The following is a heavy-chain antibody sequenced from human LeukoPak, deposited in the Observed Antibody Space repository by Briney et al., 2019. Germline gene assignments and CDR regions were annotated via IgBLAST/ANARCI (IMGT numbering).Heavy chain of an antibody. CDR1: GYTFTSYY. CDR3: ARDRDYYGSGSHYVDY. V-gene: IGHV1-46*01. Sequence: GASVKVSCKASGYTFTSYYMHWVRQAPGQGLEWMGIIRPSGGSTSYAQKFQGGLTMTRGTSTTTVYMELSSLRSEDTAVYYCARDRDYYGSGSHYVDYWGQGTLVTVSS. J-gene: IGHJ4*02. D-gene: IGHD3-10*01. CDR2: IRPSGGST.